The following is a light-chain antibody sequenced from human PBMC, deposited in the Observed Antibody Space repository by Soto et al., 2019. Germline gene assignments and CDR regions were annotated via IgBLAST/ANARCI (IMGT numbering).Light chain of an antibody. CDR2: GAS. V-gene: IGKV3-15*01. CDR1: QSVSSN. Sequence: EIVMTQSPATLSVSPGERVTLSCRASQSVSSNLAWYQQKPGQAPRLLIYGASTRATGIPARFSGSGSGTEFTLTLSSLQSEDFAVYYGQQYNNWGTFGQGTRVEIK. J-gene: IGKJ1*01. CDR3: QQYNNWGT.